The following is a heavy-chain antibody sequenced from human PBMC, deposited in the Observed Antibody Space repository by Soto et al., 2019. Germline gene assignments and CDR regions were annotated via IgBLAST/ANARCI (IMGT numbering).Heavy chain of an antibody. Sequence: GASVNVSCKASGYTFTSYYIHWVRQAPGEGLEWMGWINPITGGTNYAPKFQGRVTMTRDTSITTAYMELSRLRSDDTAVYYCARNYYDSTDRDYLHQWGQGTQVTVSS. CDR2: INPITGGT. CDR3: ARNYYDSTDRDYLHQ. D-gene: IGHD3-22*01. V-gene: IGHV1-2*02. J-gene: IGHJ1*01. CDR1: GYTFTSYY.